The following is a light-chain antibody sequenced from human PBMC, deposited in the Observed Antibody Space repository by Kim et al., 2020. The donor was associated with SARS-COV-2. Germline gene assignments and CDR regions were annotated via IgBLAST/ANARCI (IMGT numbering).Light chain of an antibody. CDR3: SSYTTTTLV. CDR1: SSDVVSYNL. J-gene: IGLJ3*02. CDR2: EGT. Sequence: PGQSITISCTATSSDVVSYNLVSWYQQHPGKVPKLIIYEGTKRPSGVSTRFSGSKSDNTASLTISGLQAGDEADCYCSSYTTTTLVFGGGTQLTVL. V-gene: IGLV2-14*02.